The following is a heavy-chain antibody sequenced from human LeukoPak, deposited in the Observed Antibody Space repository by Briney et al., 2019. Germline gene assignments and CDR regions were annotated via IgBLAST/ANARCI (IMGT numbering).Heavy chain of an antibody. CDR3: ARVGSNRGANDYSNYDPGLGIDY. Sequence: GGSLRLSCAASGFTFSSYSMNWVRQAPGKGLEWVSSISRSSSYIYYADSVKGRFTISRDNAKNSLYLQVNSLRAEDTAVYYCARVGSNRGANDYSNYDPGLGIDYWGQGTLVTVSS. CDR1: GFTFSSYS. CDR2: ISRSSSYI. D-gene: IGHD4-11*01. V-gene: IGHV3-21*01. J-gene: IGHJ4*02.